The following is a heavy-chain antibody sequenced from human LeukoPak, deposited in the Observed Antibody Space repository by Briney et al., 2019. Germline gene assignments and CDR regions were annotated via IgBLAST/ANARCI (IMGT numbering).Heavy chain of an antibody. D-gene: IGHD4-11*01. Sequence: TGGSLRLSCAASGFTFSDHYMDWVRQAPGRGLEWVGRIRNKANTYSTEYAASVKGRVTISRDDSENSLYLQVNSLKTEDTAVYYCARLLPYSPFMSWGQGTLVTVSS. CDR2: IRNKANTYST. V-gene: IGHV3-72*01. J-gene: IGHJ5*02. CDR3: ARLLPYSPFMS. CDR1: GFTFSDHY.